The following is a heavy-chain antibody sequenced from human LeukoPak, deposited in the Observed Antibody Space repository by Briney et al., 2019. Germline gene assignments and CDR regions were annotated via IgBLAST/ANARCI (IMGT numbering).Heavy chain of an antibody. CDR1: GFTFSSYP. J-gene: IGHJ4*02. V-gene: IGHV3-30*04. D-gene: IGHD1-26*01. Sequence: PGGSLRLSCAASGFTFSSYPMHWVRQAPGKGLEWVAVISYDGSSKYYAESVKGRFTISRDNSKNTLYLQMNSLRAEDTAVYYCARDDPWDHYFDYWGQGTLVTVSS. CDR2: ISYDGSSK. CDR3: ARDDPWDHYFDY.